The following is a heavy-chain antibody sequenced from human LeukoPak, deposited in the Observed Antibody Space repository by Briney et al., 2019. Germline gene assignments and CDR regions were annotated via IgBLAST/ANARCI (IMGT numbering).Heavy chain of an antibody. J-gene: IGHJ4*02. D-gene: IGHD6-6*01. Sequence: SETLSLTCTVFGGSISSYYWSWIRQPPGKGLEWTGYIYYSGSTNYNPSLKSRVTISVDTSKNQLSLKLISVTAADTAVYYCATRQNRIDYWGQGTLVTVSS. V-gene: IGHV4-59*01. CDR1: GGSISSYY. CDR2: IYYSGST. CDR3: ATRQNRIDY.